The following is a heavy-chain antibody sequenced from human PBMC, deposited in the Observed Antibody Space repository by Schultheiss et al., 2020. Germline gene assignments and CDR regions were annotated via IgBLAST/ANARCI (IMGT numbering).Heavy chain of an antibody. V-gene: IGHV3-73*01. CDR1: GFTFSGSA. D-gene: IGHD3-9*01. CDR2: IRSKTNNYAT. CDR3: TRQEGDNDVLTTTHDY. Sequence: GGSLRLSCAASGFTFSGSALHWVRQAPGKGLEWVGRIRSKTNNYATIYAASVTGRFTISRDDSRNTAYLQMNSLKTEDTAVYFCTRQEGDNDVLTTTHDYWGQGTLVTVSS. J-gene: IGHJ4*02.